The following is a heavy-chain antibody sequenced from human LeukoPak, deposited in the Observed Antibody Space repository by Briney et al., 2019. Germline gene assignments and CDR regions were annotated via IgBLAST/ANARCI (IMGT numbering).Heavy chain of an antibody. Sequence: GGSLRLSCAASGFTFTTYAMSWVRQAPAKGLECVSAISGSGGDTYYADSVKGRFTISRDNSKNTLYLQMNSLRAEDTAAYYCAKEFNSRGYFDYWGQGTLVTVSS. CDR1: GFTFTTYA. CDR3: AKEFNSRGYFDY. CDR2: ISGSGGDT. D-gene: IGHD3-22*01. V-gene: IGHV3-23*01. J-gene: IGHJ4*02.